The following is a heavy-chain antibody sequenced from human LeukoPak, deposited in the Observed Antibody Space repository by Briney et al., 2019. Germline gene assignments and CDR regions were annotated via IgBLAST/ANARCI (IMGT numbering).Heavy chain of an antibody. V-gene: IGHV3-7*01. J-gene: IGHJ4*02. D-gene: IGHD3-22*01. CDR3: ARPHRGKYYYDSSGYSGYFDY. CDR1: GFTFSSYW. CDR2: IKQDGSEK. Sequence: GGSLRLSCAASGFTFSSYWMSWVRQAPGKGLEWVANIKQDGSEKYYVDSVKGRFTISRDNAKNSLYLQMNSLRAEDTAVYYCARPHRGKYYYDSSGYSGYFDYWGQGTLVTVSS.